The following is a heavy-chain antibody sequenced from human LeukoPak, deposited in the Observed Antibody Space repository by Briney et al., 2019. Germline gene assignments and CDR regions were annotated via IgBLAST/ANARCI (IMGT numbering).Heavy chain of an antibody. CDR3: ERGYRFGSNPDY. CDR2: INPNSGYT. V-gene: IGHV1-2*02. J-gene: IGHJ4*02. CDR1: GYVFTDYY. D-gene: IGHD3-10*01. Sequence: ASVKVSSKASGYVFTDYYIHWVRQAPGQGLEWMGWINPNSGYTNYAQKFQGRVTMTRDTSIGTGYMELSNLTSDDTAVYYCERGYRFGSNPDYWGQGTVVTVSS.